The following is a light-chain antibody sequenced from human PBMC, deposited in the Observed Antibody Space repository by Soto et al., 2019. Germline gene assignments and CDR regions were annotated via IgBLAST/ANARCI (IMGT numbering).Light chain of an antibody. CDR1: SGHSNYV. CDR3: QTWGTGIRV. V-gene: IGLV4-69*01. J-gene: IGLJ2*01. CDR2: VNSDGSH. Sequence: QLVLTQSPSASASLGASVKLTCTLSSGHSNYVIAWHQQQPEKGPRYLMKVNSDGSHDKGDGIPDRFSGSRSGAERYLTISSLQSEDEADYYCQTWGTGIRVFGGGTKLTVL.